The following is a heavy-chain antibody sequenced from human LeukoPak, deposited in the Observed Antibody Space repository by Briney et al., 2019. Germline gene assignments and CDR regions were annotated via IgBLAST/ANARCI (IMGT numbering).Heavy chain of an antibody. J-gene: IGHJ6*02. Sequence: GGSLRLSCAASGFTFSSYSTNWVRQAPGKGLEWVSSISSSSSYIYYADSVKGRFTISRDNAKNSLYLQMNSLRAEDTAVYYCAREKSQSRNYYYYGMDVWGQGTTVTVSS. CDR3: AREKSQSRNYYYYGMDV. V-gene: IGHV3-21*01. CDR2: ISSSSSYI. CDR1: GFTFSSYS.